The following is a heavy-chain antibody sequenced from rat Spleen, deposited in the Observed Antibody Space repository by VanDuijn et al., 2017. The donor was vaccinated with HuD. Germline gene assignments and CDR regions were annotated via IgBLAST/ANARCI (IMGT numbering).Heavy chain of an antibody. J-gene: IGHJ4*01. CDR2: ISYDGSST. V-gene: IGHV5-7*01. CDR3: TRDGYNYVGVMDA. CDR1: GFTFSDYN. Sequence: EVQLVESGGGLVQPGRSLKLSCAASGFTFSDYNMAWVRQAPKKGLEWVATISYDGSSTYYRDSVKGRFTISRDNAKSTLYLQMDSLRSEDTATYYCTRDGYNYVGVMDAWGQGASVTVSS. D-gene: IGHD1-9*01.